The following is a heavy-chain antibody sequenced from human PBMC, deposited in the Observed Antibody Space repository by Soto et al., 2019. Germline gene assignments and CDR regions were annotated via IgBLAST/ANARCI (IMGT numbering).Heavy chain of an antibody. CDR1: GFTFSTYA. D-gene: IGHD2-15*01. CDR3: AKDRGSCSGGSCYPADS. V-gene: IGHV3-23*01. Sequence: EVHLLESGGDLVQPGGSLRLSCAASGFTFSTYAMSWVRQAPGKGLEWVSAISGSGAITDYADSVKGRFTISRDNSKNTLYLQMNSLRGEDTAVYYCAKDRGSCSGGSCYPADSWGQGTLVTVSS. CDR2: ISGSGAIT. J-gene: IGHJ4*02.